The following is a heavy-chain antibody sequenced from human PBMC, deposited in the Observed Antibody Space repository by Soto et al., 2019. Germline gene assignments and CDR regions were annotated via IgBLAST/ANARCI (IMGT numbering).Heavy chain of an antibody. CDR2: MNPNSGNT. D-gene: IGHD5-18*01. CDR3: ARGGVYSTPGYYYGMDV. CDR1: GYTFTSYD. Sequence: QVQLVQSGAEVKKPGASVKVSCKASGYTFTSYDINWVRQATGQGLEWMGWMNPNSGNTGYAQKFQGRVTMTRNTAISTAHMELSSLRSEDTAVYYCARGGVYSTPGYYYGMDVWGQGTTLTVSS. V-gene: IGHV1-8*01. J-gene: IGHJ6*02.